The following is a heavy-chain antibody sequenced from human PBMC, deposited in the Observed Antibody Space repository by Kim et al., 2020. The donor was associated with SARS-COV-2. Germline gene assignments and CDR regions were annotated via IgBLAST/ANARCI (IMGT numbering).Heavy chain of an antibody. CDR3: ARGEVQHRPSGTQSITPYFQH. V-gene: IGHV4-34*01. J-gene: IGHJ1*01. CDR2: INHSGST. Sequence: SETLSLTCAVYGGSFSGYYWSWIRQPPGKGLEWIGEINHSGSTNYNPSLKSRGTISVDTSKNQLSLKLRSVTAADTAVYYWARGEVQHRPSGTQSITPYFQHWGQGTLVTVSS. CDR1: GGSFSGYY. D-gene: IGHD1-1*01.